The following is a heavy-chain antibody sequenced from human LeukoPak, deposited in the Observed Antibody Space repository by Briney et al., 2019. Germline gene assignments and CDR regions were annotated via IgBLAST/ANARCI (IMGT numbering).Heavy chain of an antibody. D-gene: IGHD3-3*01. Sequence: EASVKVSCKASGYTFIDYGFTWLRQAPGQRLEWMGRINTLDGNTDYAQKFQDRVSMTTDTSTNTAYMELRSLRPDDTAVYYCARDRYEFTYWGQGTLVTVSS. V-gene: IGHV1-18*01. CDR1: GYTFIDYG. CDR3: ARDRYEFTY. CDR2: INTLDGNT. J-gene: IGHJ4*02.